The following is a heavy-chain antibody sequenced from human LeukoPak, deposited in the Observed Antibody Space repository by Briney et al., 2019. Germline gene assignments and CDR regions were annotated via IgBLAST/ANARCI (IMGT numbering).Heavy chain of an antibody. J-gene: IGHJ6*03. V-gene: IGHV3-9*01. D-gene: IGHD3-10*01. CDR1: GFTFDDYA. CDR3: ARGGALLLWFGELSGYYMDV. CDR2: ISWNSGSI. Sequence: GGSLRLSCAASGFTFDDYAMHWVRQAPGKGLEWVSGISWNSGSIGYADSVKGRFTISRDNAKNSLYLQMNSLRAEDTAVYYCARGGALLLWFGELSGYYMDVWGKGTTVTVSS.